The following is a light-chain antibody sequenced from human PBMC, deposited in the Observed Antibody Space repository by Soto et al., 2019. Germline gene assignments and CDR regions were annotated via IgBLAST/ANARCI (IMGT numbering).Light chain of an antibody. CDR1: QSVSSY. CDR3: QKRSNWSPYT. Sequence: EIVLTQSPATLSLSPGERATLSCRASQSVSSYLAWYQQKPGQAPRLLIYDASNRATGIPARFSGSWSGTEFTRIISSLAAVDFGVYYCQKRSNWSPYTFGRGTKLEIK. CDR2: DAS. V-gene: IGKV3-11*01. J-gene: IGKJ2*01.